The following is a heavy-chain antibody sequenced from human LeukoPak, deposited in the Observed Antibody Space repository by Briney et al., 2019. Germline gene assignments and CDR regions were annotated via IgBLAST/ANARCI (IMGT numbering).Heavy chain of an antibody. Sequence: SETLSLTCTVSGGSISNYYWTWIRQSAGRGLAWIGRIYPTGNTNYNPSLKSRVTMSVDTSKNQFSLELTSVTAADTAMYYCARRAYYYKSSGYLMSGDAFDIWGQGTMVTVSS. CDR1: GGSISNYY. D-gene: IGHD3-22*01. CDR2: IYPTGNT. J-gene: IGHJ3*02. CDR3: ARRAYYYKSSGYLMSGDAFDI. V-gene: IGHV4-4*07.